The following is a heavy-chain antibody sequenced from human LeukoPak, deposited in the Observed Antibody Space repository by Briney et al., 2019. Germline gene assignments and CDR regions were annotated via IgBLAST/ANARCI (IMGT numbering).Heavy chain of an antibody. V-gene: IGHV4-34*01. Sequence: PSETLSLTCAVYGGSFSGYYWSWIRQPPGKGLEWIGEINHSGSTNYNPSLKSRVTISVNTSKNQFSLKLSSVTAADTAVYYCARQKYDSTGYHPWVFDNWGQGTLVTVSS. D-gene: IGHD3-22*01. J-gene: IGHJ4*02. CDR1: GGSFSGYY. CDR2: INHSGST. CDR3: ARQKYDSTGYHPWVFDN.